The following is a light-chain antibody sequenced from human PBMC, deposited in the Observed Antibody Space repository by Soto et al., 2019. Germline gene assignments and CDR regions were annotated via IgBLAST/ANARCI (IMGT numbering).Light chain of an antibody. CDR2: DAS. V-gene: IGKV3-15*01. Sequence: EIVITQSPGTLSVSPVERATLSCRASQSINNDLAWYQQKPGQAPRLLIYDASTRATGIPARFSGSESGTEFTLTISSLLSEDFAVYYCQQYNKWPTVTFGQGTRLEIK. J-gene: IGKJ5*01. CDR1: QSINND. CDR3: QQYNKWPTVT.